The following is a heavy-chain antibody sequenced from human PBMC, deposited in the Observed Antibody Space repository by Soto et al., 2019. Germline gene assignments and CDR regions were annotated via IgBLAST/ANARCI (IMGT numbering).Heavy chain of an antibody. D-gene: IGHD1-26*01. CDR3: ARGRAPSGTYHRPCFDS. CDR1: GGSFIDYY. Sequence: QVQLQQWGAGLLKPSETLSLTCAVYGGSFIDYYWSWIRQPPGKGLEWIGEINHSEFTNYDPSLKSRVTISVDTSKNQFSLKLSSVTAADTAVYYCARGRAPSGTYHRPCFDSWGQGTLVTVSS. V-gene: IGHV4-34*01. CDR2: INHSEFT. J-gene: IGHJ4*02.